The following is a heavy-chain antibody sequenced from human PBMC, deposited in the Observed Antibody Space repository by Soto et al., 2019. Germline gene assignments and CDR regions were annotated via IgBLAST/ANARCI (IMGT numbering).Heavy chain of an antibody. J-gene: IGHJ4*02. V-gene: IGHV4-4*07. CDR2: ISISGTT. CDR1: GASIRNYY. CDR3: ASLGPTVDY. Sequence: SETLSLTCTVSGASIRNYYWNWVRQPAGKGLEWIGRISISGTTNYNPSLKSRVTVSLDTSKNQFSLKLSSMTAADTAVYYCASLGPTVDYWGQGARVTVSS. D-gene: IGHD1-26*01.